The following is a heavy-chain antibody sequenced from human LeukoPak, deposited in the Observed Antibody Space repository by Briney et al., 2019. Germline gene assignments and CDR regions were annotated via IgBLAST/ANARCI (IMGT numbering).Heavy chain of an antibody. CDR1: GFTYSNYG. CDR3: ARVNCRSSSCYLASYFFDS. Sequence: GGSLRLSCAASGFTYSNYGMHWVRQAPGKGLEWVAVIWYDGNNKDYADSVKGRFTISRDNSKNTLSLQMNSLRVEDTAMYYCARVNCRSSSCYLASYFFDSWGQGTLVTVSS. D-gene: IGHD2-2*01. CDR2: IWYDGNNK. J-gene: IGHJ5*01. V-gene: IGHV3-33*01.